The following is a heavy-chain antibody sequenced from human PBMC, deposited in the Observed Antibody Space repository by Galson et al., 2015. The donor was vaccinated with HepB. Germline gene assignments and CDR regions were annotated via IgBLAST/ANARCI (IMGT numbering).Heavy chain of an antibody. CDR2: FYRGGST. Sequence: SLRLSCAASGFTVSSKYMSWVRQAPGKGLAWVSLFYRGGSTYYADSVKGRFTISRDNSKNTLYLQMNSLRAEDTAVYYCAMNIVVVPAATDCWGQGTLVTVSS. V-gene: IGHV3-66*01. D-gene: IGHD2-2*01. CDR1: GFTVSSKY. CDR3: AMNIVVVPAATDC. J-gene: IGHJ4*02.